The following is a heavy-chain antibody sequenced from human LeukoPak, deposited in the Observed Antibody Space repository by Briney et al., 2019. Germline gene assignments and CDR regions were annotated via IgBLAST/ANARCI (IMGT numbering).Heavy chain of an antibody. V-gene: IGHV3-23*01. CDR3: AKDQRSIAVAGYFDY. J-gene: IGHJ4*02. D-gene: IGHD6-19*01. CDR2: ISYSGGST. CDR1: EFTFSSYA. Sequence: GGSLRLSCAASEFTFSSYAMSWVRQAPGKGVEWVSGISYSGGSTYYADSVKGRFTISRDNSKNTLYLQMNSLRAEDTAVYYCAKDQRSIAVAGYFDYWGQGTLVTVSS.